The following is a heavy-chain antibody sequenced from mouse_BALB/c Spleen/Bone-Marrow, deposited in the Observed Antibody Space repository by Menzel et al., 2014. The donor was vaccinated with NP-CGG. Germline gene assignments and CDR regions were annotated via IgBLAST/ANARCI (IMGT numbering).Heavy chain of an antibody. Sequence: EVKLQESGGGLVQPGGSLKLSCAASGFDFRRFWMSWVRRAPGKGLQWIGEINPNSRTINYTPSLKAKFIISRDNAKNTLYLQMSKVRSEDTALYYCARGNYYGNLDYWGQGTTLTVSS. CDR3: ARGNYYGNLDY. CDR2: INPNSRTI. CDR1: GFDFRRFW. D-gene: IGHD2-1*01. J-gene: IGHJ2*01. V-gene: IGHV4-1*02.